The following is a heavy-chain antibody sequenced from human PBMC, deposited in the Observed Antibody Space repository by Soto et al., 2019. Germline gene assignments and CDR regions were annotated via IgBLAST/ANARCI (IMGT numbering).Heavy chain of an antibody. CDR2: IRSKAYGGTT. Sequence: LRLSCTASGFTFNDYTLSWVRQAPGKGLEWVGFIRSKAYGGTTEYAASVKGRFTISRDDSKSIAYLQMNSLKAEDTAVYYCTAGKLYPSLDFDYWGQGTLVTVSS. D-gene: IGHD2-8*01. CDR3: TAGKLYPSLDFDY. CDR1: GFTFNDYT. V-gene: IGHV3-49*04. J-gene: IGHJ4*02.